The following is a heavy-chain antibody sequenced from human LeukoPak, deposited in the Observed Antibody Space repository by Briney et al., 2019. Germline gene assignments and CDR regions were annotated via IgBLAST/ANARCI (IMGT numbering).Heavy chain of an antibody. V-gene: IGHV4-34*01. D-gene: IGHD3-16*01. CDR2: INHSGST. J-gene: IGHJ4*02. CDR3: ARAVGGYHFDY. CDR1: GGSFIGYY. Sequence: SETLSLTCAVYGGSFIGYYGSGFRKPPGKGLEWIGEINHSGSTNYNPSLKSRVTISVDTSKNHFSLELSSVTAADTAMYYCARAVGGYHFDYWGQGTLVTISS.